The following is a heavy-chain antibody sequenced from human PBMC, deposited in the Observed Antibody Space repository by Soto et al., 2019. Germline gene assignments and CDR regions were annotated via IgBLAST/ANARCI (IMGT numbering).Heavy chain of an antibody. D-gene: IGHD2-15*01. CDR2: IYPGDLDT. Sequence: GESLKISCNGSGYSFTRYWIGWVRQMPGKGLEWVGIIYPGDLDTRYSPSFQGQVTISADKSISTAYLQWSSLKASDTAMYYCARLVVVAATNNWFDPWGQGTLVTVSS. J-gene: IGHJ5*02. CDR3: ARLVVVAATNNWFDP. V-gene: IGHV5-51*01. CDR1: GYSFTRYW.